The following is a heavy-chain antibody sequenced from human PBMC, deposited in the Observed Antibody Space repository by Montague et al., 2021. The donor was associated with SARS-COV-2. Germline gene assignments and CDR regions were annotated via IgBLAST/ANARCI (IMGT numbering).Heavy chain of an antibody. J-gene: IGHJ4*02. V-gene: IGHV4-34*01. CDR1: GASSSNYY. Sequence: SETLSFTCAVYGASSSNYYWSWIRQSPGKGLEWVGEINHSGYTDYNPSLESRLTISLDSSKKQFSLKMTSVTAADTAMYYCASAPRYSFGFWAYWGQGTLVSVSS. CDR3: ASAPRYSFGFWAY. CDR2: INHSGYT. D-gene: IGHD5-12*01.